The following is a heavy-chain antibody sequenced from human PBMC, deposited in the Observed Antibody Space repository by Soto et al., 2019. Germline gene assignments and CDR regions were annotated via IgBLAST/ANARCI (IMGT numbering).Heavy chain of an antibody. V-gene: IGHV3-23*01. Sequence: EVQVLESGGGLVQPGGSLSLPCAASGFIFSSYVMNWVRQAPGKGLEWVSGIGSTGVSTYYADSVKARFTISGDNSKNMLYLHMDSLRAEDTAVYYCAKDPGVVAIHYFDYWGQGTLVTVSS. CDR1: GFIFSSYV. CDR2: IGSTGVST. D-gene: IGHD5-12*01. CDR3: AKDPGVVAIHYFDY. J-gene: IGHJ4*02.